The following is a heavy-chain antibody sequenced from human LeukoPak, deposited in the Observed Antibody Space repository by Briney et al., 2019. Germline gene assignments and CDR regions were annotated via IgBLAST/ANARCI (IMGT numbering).Heavy chain of an antibody. D-gene: IGHD3-22*01. Sequence: ASVKVSCKASGYTFTGYYIHWVRQAPGQGLEWMGWINPKSGGTNYAQKFQGRVTMTRDTSINTAYMELSRLRSDDTAVYYCARAGFEYYYDSSGFYNYWGQGTLVTVSS. J-gene: IGHJ4*02. V-gene: IGHV1-2*02. CDR1: GYTFTGYY. CDR2: INPKSGGT. CDR3: ARAGFEYYYDSSGFYNY.